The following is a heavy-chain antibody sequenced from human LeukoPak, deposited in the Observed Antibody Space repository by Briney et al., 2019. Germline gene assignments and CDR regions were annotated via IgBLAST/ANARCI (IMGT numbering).Heavy chain of an antibody. CDR1: GFTFSSYA. Sequence: GGSLRLSCEASGFTFSSYAMHWVRQAPGKGLEWVAVISYDGSNKYYADSVKGRFTISRDNSKNTLYLQMNSLRAEDTAVYYCARSSWRGEGSSWYFLNWFDPWGQGTLVTVSS. CDR2: ISYDGSNK. V-gene: IGHV3-30*04. D-gene: IGHD6-13*01. CDR3: ARSSWRGEGSSWYFLNWFDP. J-gene: IGHJ5*02.